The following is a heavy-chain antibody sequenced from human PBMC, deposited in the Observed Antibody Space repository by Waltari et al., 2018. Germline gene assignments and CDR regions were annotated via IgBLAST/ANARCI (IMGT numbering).Heavy chain of an antibody. D-gene: IGHD4-4*01. V-gene: IGHV4-30-4*08. CDR1: GGSIISGDYY. CDR2: IYHSGST. Sequence: VELQELGTGVVKPSKTVYLICTVSGGSIISGDYYWSWIRQPPGKGLEWIGYIYHSGSTHYNPSLKSRVTISVDTSKNQFSLRLTSVTAADTAVYYCARRGQTTVSYYFDYWGQGTLVTVSS. J-gene: IGHJ4*02. CDR3: ARRGQTTVSYYFDY.